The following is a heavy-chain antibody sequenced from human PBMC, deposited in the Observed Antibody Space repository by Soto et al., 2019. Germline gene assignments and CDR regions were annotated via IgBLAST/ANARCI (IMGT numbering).Heavy chain of an antibody. CDR1: GFTFSGSA. V-gene: IGHV3-73*02. J-gene: IGHJ6*02. CDR3: SGGQNDYNYYYYYPMDV. Sequence: EVQLVESGGGLVQPGESLRLSCAASGFTFSGSAMHWVRQAPGKGLEWVGRIRSKPNNYATAYAASVKGRFSISRDDSKNTAYLQVNGLKTEDTAVYYCSGGQNDYNYYYYYPMDVWGRWTTFTVSS. D-gene: IGHD4-4*01. CDR2: IRSKPNNYAT.